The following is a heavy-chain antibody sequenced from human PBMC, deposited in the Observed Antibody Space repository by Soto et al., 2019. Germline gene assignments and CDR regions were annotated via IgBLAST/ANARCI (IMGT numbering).Heavy chain of an antibody. J-gene: IGHJ5*02. V-gene: IGHV1-18*01. Sequence: QVQLVQSGAEVKKPGASVKVSCKASGYTFTSYGISWVRQAPGQGLEWMGWISAYNGNTNYAQKLQGRVTMTTDTSTSTAYMELRSLGSYDTAVYYCERGRQYSSGLYRGWFDPWGQGTLVTVSS. CDR2: ISAYNGNT. CDR3: ERGRQYSSGLYRGWFDP. CDR1: GYTFTSYG. D-gene: IGHD6-19*01.